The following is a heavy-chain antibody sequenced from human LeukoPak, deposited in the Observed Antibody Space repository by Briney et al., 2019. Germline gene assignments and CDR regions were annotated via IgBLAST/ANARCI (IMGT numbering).Heavy chain of an antibody. V-gene: IGHV1-8*02. J-gene: IGHJ4*02. CDR3: ARALEKFDY. Sequence: GASVKVSCKASGYTFTSYGISWVRQAPGQGLEWMGWMNPNSGNTGYAQKFQGRVTMTRDTSTSTVYMELSSLRSEDTAVYYCARALEKFDYWGQGTLVTVSS. CDR2: MNPNSGNT. CDR1: GYTFTSYG.